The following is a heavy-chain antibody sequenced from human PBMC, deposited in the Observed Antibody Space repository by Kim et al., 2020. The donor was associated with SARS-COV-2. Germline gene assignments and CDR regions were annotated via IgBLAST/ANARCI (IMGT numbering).Heavy chain of an antibody. CDR3: AKSDPLRFLGRFGTDV. V-gene: IGHV3-30*18. CDR1: GFTFSSFG. Sequence: GGSLRLSCAASGFTFSSFGMHWVRQAPGKGLEWVAVISYDGSNKYYADSVKGRFTISRDNSKNTLYLQMNSLRAEDTAVYYCAKSDPLRFLGRFGTDVWGQGTTVTVSS. D-gene: IGHD3-3*01. CDR2: ISYDGSNK. J-gene: IGHJ6*02.